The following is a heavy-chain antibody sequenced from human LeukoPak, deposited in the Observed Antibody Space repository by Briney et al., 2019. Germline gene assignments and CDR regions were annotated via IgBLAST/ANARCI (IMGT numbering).Heavy chain of an antibody. J-gene: IGHJ5*02. D-gene: IGHD3-22*01. CDR2: ISPSGGST. V-gene: IGHV1-46*01. CDR3: ARPSYYYDSSGSDWFDP. CDR1: GYAFTSNY. Sequence: ASVKVSCKAFGYAFTSNYMHWVRQAPGQGPEWMGVISPSGGSTTYAQKFQGRVTLTRDMSTSTDYLELSSLRSEDTAVYYCARPSYYYDSSGSDWFDPWGQGTLVTVSS.